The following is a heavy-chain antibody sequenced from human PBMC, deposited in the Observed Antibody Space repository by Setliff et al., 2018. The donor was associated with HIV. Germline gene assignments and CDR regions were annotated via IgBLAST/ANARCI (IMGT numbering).Heavy chain of an antibody. J-gene: IGHJ6*02. Sequence: PSETLSLTCNVSGASISSNYWSWIRQAAGKGLEWVGRLHISGNSNYSPSLKSRVTISLDTSKNQFSLKLSSVIAADTAVYYCARIFGDQGYYYGMDVWGQGTTVTVSS. CDR1: GASISSNY. V-gene: IGHV4-4*07. CDR3: ARIFGDQGYYYGMDV. D-gene: IGHD3-3*01. CDR2: LHISGNS.